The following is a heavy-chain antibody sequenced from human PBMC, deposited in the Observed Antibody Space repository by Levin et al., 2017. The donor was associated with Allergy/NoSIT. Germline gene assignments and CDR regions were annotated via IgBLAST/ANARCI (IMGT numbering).Heavy chain of an antibody. J-gene: IGHJ4*02. CDR2: IWHDGSNK. D-gene: IGHD2-21*02. CDR3: TRDICREGDCYPHY. Sequence: GGSLRLSCEASGFTFSSFGMHWVRQAPGKGLEWVATIWHDGSNKYYADSVKGRFRISRDQSENTLYLQMNSLRAEDTAVYFCTRDICREGDCYPHYWGQGTLVTVSS. CDR1: GFTFSSFG. V-gene: IGHV3-33*08.